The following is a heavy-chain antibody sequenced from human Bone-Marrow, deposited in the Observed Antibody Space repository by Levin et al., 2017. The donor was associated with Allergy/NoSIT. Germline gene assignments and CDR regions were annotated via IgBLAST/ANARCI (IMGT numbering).Heavy chain of an antibody. J-gene: IGHJ4*02. CDR1: GFTFSTYA. CDR2: ISGSGGVST. Sequence: SCVASGFTFSTYAMSWVRQAPGKGLEWVAHISGSGGVSTYYADSVKGRFTISRDSSKNTLYLQMNSLRAEDTAVYYCAKGNGYDLEGYYFNYWGQGTLVTVSS. CDR3: AKGNGYDLEGYYFNY. V-gene: IGHV3-23*01. D-gene: IGHD5-12*01.